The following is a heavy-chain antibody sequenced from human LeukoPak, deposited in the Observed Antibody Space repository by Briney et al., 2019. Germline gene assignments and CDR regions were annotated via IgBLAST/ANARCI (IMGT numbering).Heavy chain of an antibody. Sequence: TSETLSLTCTVSGGSISNYYWSWIRQPAGKGLEWIGRIHSSGSTNYNPSLKSRVTISVDKSKNQFSLRLSSVIAADTAVYFCARDRCEGYCTSFDFWGQGTLVTVSS. CDR1: GGSISNYY. CDR3: ARDRCEGYCTSFDF. V-gene: IGHV4-4*07. CDR2: IHSSGST. D-gene: IGHD2-8*01. J-gene: IGHJ5*01.